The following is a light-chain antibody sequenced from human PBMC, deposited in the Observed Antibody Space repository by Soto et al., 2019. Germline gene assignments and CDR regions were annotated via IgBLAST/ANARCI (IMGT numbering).Light chain of an antibody. Sequence: DILMTQSPDSLAVSLGERATINCKSSQSVLYSSNNKNYLAWYQQKPGQPPKLLIYWASTRESGVPDRFSGSGSGTDFTLTISSLQAEDVAVYYCQQYYTTPPMYTFGQGTKVDIK. CDR1: QSVLYSSNNKNY. V-gene: IGKV4-1*01. CDR3: QQYYTTPPMYT. J-gene: IGKJ2*01. CDR2: WAS.